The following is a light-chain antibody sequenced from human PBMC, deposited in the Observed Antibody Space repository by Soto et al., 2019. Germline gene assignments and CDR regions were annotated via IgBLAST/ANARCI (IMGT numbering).Light chain of an antibody. J-gene: IGKJ1*01. CDR3: QKYNSALQT. CDR2: ATS. Sequence: DGKLIQSPSFLSAYVGDRVTITCRASQDIANYLAWYQQKPGKAPKFLIYATSTFQSGVPSRFSGGGSGTEFTLTISSLQPEDFATYYCQKYNSALQTFGQATMVHI. CDR1: QDIANY. V-gene: IGKV1-9*01.